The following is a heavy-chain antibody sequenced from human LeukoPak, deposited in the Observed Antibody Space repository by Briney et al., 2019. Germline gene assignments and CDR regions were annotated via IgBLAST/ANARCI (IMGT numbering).Heavy chain of an antibody. V-gene: IGHV3-7*01. CDR2: IKQDGGQI. J-gene: IGHJ4*02. CDR3: ARLGARQMLEY. CDR1: EFTFSSYW. Sequence: GSXRLXCAASEFTFSSYWMSWVRQAPGKGLEWVANIKQDGGQIYYLESVKGRFTVSRDNAKNSLYLQMNSLRAEDTAVYYCARLGARQMLEYWGQGTLVTVSS. D-gene: IGHD4-17*01.